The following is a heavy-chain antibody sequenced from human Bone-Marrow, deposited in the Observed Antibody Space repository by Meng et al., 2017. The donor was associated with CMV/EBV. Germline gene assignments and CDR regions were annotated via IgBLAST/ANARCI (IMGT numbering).Heavy chain of an antibody. CDR1: GFTFSSYA. D-gene: IGHD5-18*01. V-gene: IGHV3-23*01. CDR2: ISGSGGST. Sequence: GESLKISCAASGFTFSSYAMSWVRQAPGKGLEWVSAISGSGGSTYYADSVKGRFTISRDNAKISLYLQMNSLRAEDMAVYYCARVPSPGATARVLVDYWGEGTLVTFSS. J-gene: IGHJ4*02. CDR3: ARVPSPGATARVLVDY.